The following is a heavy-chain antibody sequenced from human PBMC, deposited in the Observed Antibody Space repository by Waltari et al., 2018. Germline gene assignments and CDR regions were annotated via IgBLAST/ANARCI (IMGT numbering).Heavy chain of an antibody. J-gene: IGHJ4*02. Sequence: QVQLQESGPGLVKPSGTLSLTCAVSGASLRRTNWWCWVRQPPDRGLEWIGEIYHNGSTSYNPSVGRRVTVSVDKSKNQFSLKVTSGTAADTAVYYCARDAIRAALDHWGPGILVTVSS. CDR1: GASLRRTNW. CDR2: IYHNGST. D-gene: IGHD6-25*01. V-gene: IGHV4-4*02. CDR3: ARDAIRAALDH.